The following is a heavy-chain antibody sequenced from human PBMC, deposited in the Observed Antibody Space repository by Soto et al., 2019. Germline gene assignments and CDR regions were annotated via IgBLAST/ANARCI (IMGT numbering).Heavy chain of an antibody. CDR2: INHSGST. D-gene: IGHD2-21*02. J-gene: IGHJ6*02. CDR3: ARGRCGGDCYWAYYYGMDV. CDR1: GGSFSGYY. V-gene: IGHV4-34*01. Sequence: KPSETLSLTCAVYGGSFSGYYWSWIRQPPGKGLEWIGEINHSGSTNYNPSLKSRVTISVDTSKNQFSLKLSSVTAADTAVYYCARGRCGGDCYWAYYYGMDVWGQGTTVTVSS.